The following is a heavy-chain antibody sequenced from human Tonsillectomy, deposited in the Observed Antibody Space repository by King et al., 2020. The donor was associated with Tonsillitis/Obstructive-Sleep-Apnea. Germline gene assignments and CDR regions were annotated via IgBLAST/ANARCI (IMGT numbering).Heavy chain of an antibody. CDR3: ARENSNPSWFDP. J-gene: IGHJ5*02. Sequence: VQLQESGPGLVKPSQTLSLTCTVSGSSISSGGYYWSWIRQHPGKGLEWIGYIYYSGSTYYNPSLKSRVTISVDTSKNQFSLNLSSVTAADTAVYYCARENSNPSWFDPWGQGTLVTVSS. CDR1: GSSISSGGYY. D-gene: IGHD4-11*01. V-gene: IGHV4-31*03. CDR2: IYYSGST.